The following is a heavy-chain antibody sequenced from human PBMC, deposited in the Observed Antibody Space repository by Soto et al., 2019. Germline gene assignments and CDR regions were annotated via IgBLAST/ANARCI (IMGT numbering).Heavy chain of an antibody. CDR2: INAGNGNT. D-gene: IGHD4-17*01. Sequence: GASVKVSCKASGYTFTSYAMHWVRQAPGQRLEWMGWINAGNGNTKYSQKLQGRVTITKDTSASTAYMELSSLRSEDTAVYYCARAVKATVTTFAYWGQGTLVTVSS. CDR1: GYTFTSYA. J-gene: IGHJ4*02. CDR3: ARAVKATVTTFAY. V-gene: IGHV1-3*01.